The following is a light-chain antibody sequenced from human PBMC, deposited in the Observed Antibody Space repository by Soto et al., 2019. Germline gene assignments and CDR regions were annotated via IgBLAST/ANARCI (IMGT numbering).Light chain of an antibody. V-gene: IGLV2-14*01. J-gene: IGLJ2*01. CDR3: SSYTSSSRGV. CDR1: SSDVGGYNY. Sequence: QSALTQPASVSGSPGQSITISCTGTSSDVGGYNYVSWYQQHPGKAPKLMIYDVSNRPSGVSNRFSGSKSGNTASLTISGLQAEDEADYYSSSYTSSSRGVFGGGTKVTVL. CDR2: DVS.